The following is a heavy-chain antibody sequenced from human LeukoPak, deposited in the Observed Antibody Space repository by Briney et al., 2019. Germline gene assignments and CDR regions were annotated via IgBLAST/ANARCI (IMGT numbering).Heavy chain of an antibody. Sequence: PGGSLRLSCAASGFTFSSYSMNWVRQAPGKGLEWVSSISSSSSYIYYADSVKGRFTISRDNAKNSLFLQMNSLRAEDTAVYYCAKGGSGWELLISYWGQGTLVTVSS. V-gene: IGHV3-21*01. D-gene: IGHD1-26*01. CDR3: AKGGSGWELLISY. J-gene: IGHJ4*02. CDR2: ISSSSSYI. CDR1: GFTFSSYS.